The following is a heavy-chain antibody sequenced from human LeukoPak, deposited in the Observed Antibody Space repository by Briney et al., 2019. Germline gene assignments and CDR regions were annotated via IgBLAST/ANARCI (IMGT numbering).Heavy chain of an antibody. J-gene: IGHJ4*02. CDR3: ARAGKVGAPLGY. CDR2: ISYDGSNK. CDR1: GFTFSSYA. D-gene: IGHD1-26*01. V-gene: IGHV3-30-3*01. Sequence: GGSLRLSCAASGFTFSSYAMHWVRQAPGKGLEWVAVISYDGSNKYYADSVKGRFTISRDNSKNTLYLQMNSLRAEDTAVYYCARAGKVGAPLGYWGQGTLVTVSS.